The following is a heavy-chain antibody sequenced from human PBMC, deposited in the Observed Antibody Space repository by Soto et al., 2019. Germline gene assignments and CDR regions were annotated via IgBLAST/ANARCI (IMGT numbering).Heavy chain of an antibody. CDR1: GASISSGVSY. V-gene: IGHV4-39*01. CDR3: GTSSRLQSDWFDP. CDR2: IFYTGTT. Sequence: KPSETLSLTCIVSGASISSGVSYWGWIRQPPGKGLEWIGCIFYTGTTYYSPSLRSRVSISLDTSKNQFSLTLTSVTAADTAVYFCGTSSRLQSDWFDPWGQGTLVTVSS. J-gene: IGHJ5*02. D-gene: IGHD6-13*01.